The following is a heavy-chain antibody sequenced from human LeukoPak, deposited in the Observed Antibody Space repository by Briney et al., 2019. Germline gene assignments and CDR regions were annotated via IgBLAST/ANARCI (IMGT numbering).Heavy chain of an antibody. Sequence: SETLSLTCTVSGYSISSYYYWGWIRQTPGKGLEWIGRVYHSGSTNYNPSLKSRVTISVDTSKNQFSLKLSSVTAADTAVYYCARGGVSSGWYGDFDYWGQGTLVTVSS. D-gene: IGHD6-19*01. CDR1: GYSISSYYY. V-gene: IGHV4-38-2*02. CDR2: VYHSGST. CDR3: ARGGVSSGWYGDFDY. J-gene: IGHJ4*02.